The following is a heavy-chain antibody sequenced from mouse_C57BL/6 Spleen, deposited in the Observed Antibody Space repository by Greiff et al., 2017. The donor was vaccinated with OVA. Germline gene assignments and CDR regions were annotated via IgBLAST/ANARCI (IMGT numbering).Heavy chain of an antibody. V-gene: IGHV1-39*01. D-gene: IGHD1-2*01. CDR2: INPNYGTT. CDR1: GYSFTDYN. CDR3: ARGLLRPYYFDY. Sequence: EVKLMESGPELVKPGASVKISCKASGYSFTDYNMNWVKQSNGKSLEWIGVINPNYGTTSYNQKFKGKATLTVDQSSSTAYMQLNSLTSEDSAVYYCARGLLRPYYFDYWGQGTTLTVSS. J-gene: IGHJ2*01.